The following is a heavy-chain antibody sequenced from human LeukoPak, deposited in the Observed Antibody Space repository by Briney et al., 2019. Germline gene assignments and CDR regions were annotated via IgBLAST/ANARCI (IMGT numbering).Heavy chain of an antibody. J-gene: IGHJ4*02. CDR1: GFTVSSNY. Sequence: GGYLRLSCAASGFTVSSNYMSWVRQAPGKGLEWVSVIYSGGSTYYADSVKGRFTISRDNSKNTLYLQMNSLRAEDTAVYYCARFLGSGWYSDYWGQGTLVTVSS. CDR3: ARFLGSGWYSDY. CDR2: IYSGGST. V-gene: IGHV3-66*01. D-gene: IGHD6-19*01.